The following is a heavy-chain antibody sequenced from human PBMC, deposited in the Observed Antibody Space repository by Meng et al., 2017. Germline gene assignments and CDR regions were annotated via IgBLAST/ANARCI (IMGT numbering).Heavy chain of an antibody. CDR1: GYTFTGYY. Sequence: ASVKVSCKASGYTFTGYYMHWVRQAPGQGLEWMGWINPNSGGTNYAQKFQGRVTMTRDTSISTAYVELSRLRSDDTAVYYCAREGYCSGGSCYGYGMDVWGQGTTVTVSS. D-gene: IGHD2-15*01. CDR3: AREGYCSGGSCYGYGMDV. CDR2: INPNSGGT. J-gene: IGHJ6*02. V-gene: IGHV1-2*02.